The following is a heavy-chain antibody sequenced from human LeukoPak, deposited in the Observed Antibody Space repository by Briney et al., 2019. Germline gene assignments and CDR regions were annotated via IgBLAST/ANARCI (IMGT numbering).Heavy chain of an antibody. CDR1: GYTFTSYG. D-gene: IGHD3-10*01. V-gene: IGHV1-18*01. CDR2: ISAYNGNT. Sequence: ASVKVSCKASGYTFTSYGISWVRQAPGQGLEWMGWISAYNGNTNHAQKLQGRVTMTTDTSTSTAYMELRSLRSDDTAVYYCAASTYYYGSGSYYPDYFDYWGQGTLVTVSS. J-gene: IGHJ4*02. CDR3: AASTYYYGSGSYYPDYFDY.